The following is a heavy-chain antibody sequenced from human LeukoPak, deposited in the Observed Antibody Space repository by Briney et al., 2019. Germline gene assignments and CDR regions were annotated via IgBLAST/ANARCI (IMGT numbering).Heavy chain of an antibody. CDR1: GGSISSSNW. D-gene: IGHD6-13*01. CDR3: ARGGLAAAGSEIDS. CDR2: IYHSGST. Sequence: SETLSLTCAVSGGSISSSNWWSWVRQPPGKGLEWIGEIYHSGSTNYNPSLKSRVTISVDKSKNQFSLKLSSVTAADTAVYYCARGGLAAAGSEIDSWGQGTLVTVSS. V-gene: IGHV4-4*02. J-gene: IGHJ4*02.